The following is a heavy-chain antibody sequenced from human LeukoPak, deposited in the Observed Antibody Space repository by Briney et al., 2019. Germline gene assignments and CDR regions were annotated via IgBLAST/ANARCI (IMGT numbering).Heavy chain of an antibody. CDR1: GGTFSSYA. D-gene: IGHD5-18*01. V-gene: IGHV1-69*05. Sequence: SVKVSCKASGGTFSSYAISWVRQAPGQGLEWMGGIIPIFGTANYAQKFQGRVTITTDESTSTAYMELSSLRSEDTAVYYCARVIQLWLGPGYYYGMDVWGQGTTVTVSS. J-gene: IGHJ6*02. CDR3: ARVIQLWLGPGYYYGMDV. CDR2: IIPIFGTA.